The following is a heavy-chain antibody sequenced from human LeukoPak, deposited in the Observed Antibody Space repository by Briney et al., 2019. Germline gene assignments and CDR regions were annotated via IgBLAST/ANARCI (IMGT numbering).Heavy chain of an antibody. CDR3: AKDRRAAVPYYFDY. CDR2: IRYDGSNK. J-gene: IGHJ4*02. CDR1: GFTFSSYE. V-gene: IGHV3-30*02. D-gene: IGHD6-13*01. Sequence: GGSLRLSCAASGFTFSSYEMNWVRQAPGKGLEWVAFIRYDGSNKYYADSVKGRFAISRDNSKNTLYLQMNSLRAEDTAVYYCAKDRRAAVPYYFDYWGQGTLVTVSS.